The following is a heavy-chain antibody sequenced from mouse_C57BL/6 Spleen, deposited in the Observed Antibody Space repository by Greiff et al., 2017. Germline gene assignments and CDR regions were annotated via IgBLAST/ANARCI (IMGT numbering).Heavy chain of an antibody. Sequence: QVQLQQPGAELVKPGASVKLSCKASGYTFTSYWMHWVKQRPGQGLEWIGMIHPNSGRTKYNEKFKSKATLTVDKSSSTAYMQLSSLTSEDSAVYYCARSGPYDYDGDYYAMDYWGQGTSVTVSS. D-gene: IGHD2-4*01. J-gene: IGHJ4*01. CDR3: ARSGPYDYDGDYYAMDY. CDR1: GYTFTSYW. V-gene: IGHV1-64*01. CDR2: IHPNSGRT.